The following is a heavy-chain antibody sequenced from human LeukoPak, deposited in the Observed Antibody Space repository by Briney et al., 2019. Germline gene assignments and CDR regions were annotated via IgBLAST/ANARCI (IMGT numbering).Heavy chain of an antibody. V-gene: IGHV3-33*01. CDR3: VRESGYSSGWYPV. D-gene: IGHD6-19*01. Sequence: GRSLRLSCAASGFTFSSYGMHWVRQAPGKGLEWVAVIWYDGSNKYYADSVKGRFTISRDNSKNTLYLQMNSLRAEDTAVYYCVRESGYSSGWYPVWGQGTLVTVSS. J-gene: IGHJ4*02. CDR2: IWYDGSNK. CDR1: GFTFSSYG.